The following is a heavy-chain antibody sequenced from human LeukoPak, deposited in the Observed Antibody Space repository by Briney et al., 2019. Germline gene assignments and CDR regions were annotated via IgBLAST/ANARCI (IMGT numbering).Heavy chain of an antibody. CDR3: ARQLGYCSSTSCPIDY. CDR2: INHSGST. V-gene: IGHV4-34*01. D-gene: IGHD2-2*01. J-gene: IGHJ4*02. Sequence: PSETLSLTCAVDGGSFSGYYWSWIRQPPGKGLEWIGEINHSGSTNYNPSLKSRVTISVDTSKNQFSLKLSSVTAADTAVYYCARQLGYCSSTSCPIDYWGQGTLVTVSS. CDR1: GGSFSGYY.